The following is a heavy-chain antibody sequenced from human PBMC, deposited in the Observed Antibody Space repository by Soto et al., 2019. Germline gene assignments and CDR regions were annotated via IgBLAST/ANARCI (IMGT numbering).Heavy chain of an antibody. V-gene: IGHV3-23*01. CDR3: AGRIAVAGTLAY. CDR2: ISGSGGST. J-gene: IGHJ4*02. CDR1: GLTFSSYA. D-gene: IGHD6-19*01. Sequence: SLRLSCAASGLTFSSYAMSWVRQAPGKGLEWVSAISGSGGSTFYADSVKGRFTISRDNSKNTLFLQMNSLRVEDTAVYYCAGRIAVAGTLAYWGQGTLVTVSS.